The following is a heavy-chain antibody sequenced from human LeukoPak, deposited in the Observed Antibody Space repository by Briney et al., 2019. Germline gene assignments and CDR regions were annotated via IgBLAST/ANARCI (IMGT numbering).Heavy chain of an antibody. J-gene: IGHJ4*02. CDR3: AKRTIYGGNTPPHFDY. V-gene: IGHV3-23*01. D-gene: IGHD4-23*01. CDR1: GFTFSSYA. Sequence: GGSLRLSCAASGFTFSSYAMSWVRQAPGKGLEWVSAISDSGGSTYYADSVKGRFTISRDNSKNTLYLQMNSLRAEDTAVYYCAKRTIYGGNTPPHFDYWGQGTLVTDSS. CDR2: ISDSGGST.